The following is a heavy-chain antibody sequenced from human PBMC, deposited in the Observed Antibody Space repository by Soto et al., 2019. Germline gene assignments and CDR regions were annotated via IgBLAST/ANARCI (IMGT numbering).Heavy chain of an antibody. Sequence: VASVEASCKASGYILTGYFVHWVRQAPRQGPEWVGWTNPKTGGTKYAPKFQGWVTMTRDTSISTAYMELSGLKSNDTTVYYCARASDYYSMDVWGQGTPVTVS. D-gene: IGHD6-19*01. CDR3: ARASDYYSMDV. V-gene: IGHV1-2*04. CDR1: GYILTGYF. J-gene: IGHJ6*02. CDR2: TNPKTGGT.